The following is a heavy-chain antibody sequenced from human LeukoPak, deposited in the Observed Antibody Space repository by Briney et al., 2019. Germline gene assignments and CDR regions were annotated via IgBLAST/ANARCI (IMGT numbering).Heavy chain of an antibody. CDR3: ARDPSIAAAGDY. CDR1: GFTFGDYA. V-gene: IGHV3-21*01. CDR2: ISSSSSYI. Sequence: GRSLRLSCTASGFTFGDYAMSWFRQAPGKGLEWVSSISSSSSYIYYADSVKGRFTISRDNAKNSLYLQMNSLRAEDTAVYYCARDPSIAAAGDYWGQGTLVTVSS. J-gene: IGHJ4*02. D-gene: IGHD6-13*01.